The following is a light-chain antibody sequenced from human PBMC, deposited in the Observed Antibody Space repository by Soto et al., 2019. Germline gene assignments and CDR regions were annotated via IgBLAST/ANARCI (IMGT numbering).Light chain of an antibody. CDR1: QSISSY. V-gene: IGKV1-39*01. CDR3: QQTYSTPFT. CDR2: TTS. J-gene: IGKJ3*01. Sequence: DIQMTQSPSSLSASIGDRVTITCRASQSISSYLNWYQQKPGKAPKLLIYTTSSLQSGVPSRFSGSGSGTDFTLAISNLQAEDFATYYCQQTYSTPFTFGPGTKVDIK.